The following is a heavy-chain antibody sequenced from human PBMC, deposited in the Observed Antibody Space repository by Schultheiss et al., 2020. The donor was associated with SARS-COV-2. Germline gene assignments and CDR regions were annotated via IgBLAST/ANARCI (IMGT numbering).Heavy chain of an antibody. CDR3: ARGSIAARNFDY. CDR2: ISAYNGNT. V-gene: IGHV1-18*04. Sequence: ASVKVSCKASGYTFTGYYMHWVRQAPGQGLEWMGWISAYNGNTNYAQKFQGRVTMTEDTSTDTAYMELSSLRSEDTAVYYCARGSIAARNFDYWGQGTLVTVSS. J-gene: IGHJ4*02. CDR1: GYTFTGYY. D-gene: IGHD6-6*01.